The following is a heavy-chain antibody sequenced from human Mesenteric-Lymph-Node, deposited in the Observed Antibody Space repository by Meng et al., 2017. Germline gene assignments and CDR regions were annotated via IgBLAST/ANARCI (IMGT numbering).Heavy chain of an antibody. V-gene: IGHV1-3*01. CDR3: ARDGEWEGLGQHFDY. D-gene: IGHD1-26*01. J-gene: IGHJ4*02. CDR2: INAGKGNT. CDR1: GYTLTNYG. Sequence: QVQLGQSGAEVKKPGASVKVSCKTSGYTLTNYGLHWVRQAPGQRLEWMGWINAGKGNTNYSQSLQGRITITRDTSASTAYMELSSLRSEDTAVYYCARDGEWEGLGQHFDYWGQGTLVTVSS.